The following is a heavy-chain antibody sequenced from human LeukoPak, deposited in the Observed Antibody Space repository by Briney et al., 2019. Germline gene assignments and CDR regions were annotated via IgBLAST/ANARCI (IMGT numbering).Heavy chain of an antibody. V-gene: IGHV4-4*02. J-gene: IGHJ4*02. D-gene: IGHD6-6*01. CDR1: GGSVTSTNY. CDR2: VNLQGFT. CDR3: AREGRPYRPLEY. Sequence: SGTLSLTCDVSGGSVTSTNYWAWVRQPPGKGLEWIGEVNLQGFTNYNPSLMGRVAISVDTSENHISLQLTSVTAADTAVYYCAREGRPYRPLEYSGPGNLVTVSS.